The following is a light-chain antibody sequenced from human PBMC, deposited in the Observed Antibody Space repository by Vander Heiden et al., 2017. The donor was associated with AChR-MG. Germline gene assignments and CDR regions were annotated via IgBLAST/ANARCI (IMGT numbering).Light chain of an antibody. Sequence: EIVMTQSPATLSVSPGERATLSCRASQSINSHLAWYQQRPGQAPRLLIYGASTRAADIPARFSGSGYGTEFTLTISSLQSEEFAVYYCQQYKNGPPGVITFGQGTRLEIK. CDR3: QQYKNGPPGVIT. CDR2: GAS. V-gene: IGKV3-15*01. CDR1: QSINSH. J-gene: IGKJ5*01.